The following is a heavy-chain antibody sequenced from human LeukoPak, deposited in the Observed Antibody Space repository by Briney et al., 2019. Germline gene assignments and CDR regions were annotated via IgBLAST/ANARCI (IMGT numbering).Heavy chain of an antibody. CDR2: ISYDGSNK. D-gene: IGHD5-24*01. CDR3: AREHLQIGRYYFDY. CDR1: GFTFSSYG. Sequence: PGGSLRLSCAASGFTFSSYGMHWVRQAPGKGLEWVAVISYDGSNKYYADSVKGRFTISRDNSKNTLYLQMNSLRAEDTAVYYCAREHLQIGRYYFDYWGQGTLVTVSS. V-gene: IGHV3-30*03. J-gene: IGHJ4*02.